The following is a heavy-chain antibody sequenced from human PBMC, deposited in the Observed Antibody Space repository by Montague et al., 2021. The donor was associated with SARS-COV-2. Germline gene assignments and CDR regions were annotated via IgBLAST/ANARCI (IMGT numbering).Heavy chain of an antibody. CDR1: GGSISSSTYY. CDR2: IFYGGST. Sequence: SETLSLTCIVSGGSISSSTYYWGWIRQPPGKGLEWIGSIFYGGSTYYNPSLKSRVTISVDTSKNQFSLNLSSVTAADTAVYYGARHVPNYYYDSRYLDLWGRGTPVTVSS. CDR3: ARHVPNYYYDSRYLDL. J-gene: IGHJ2*01. D-gene: IGHD3-22*01. V-gene: IGHV4-39*01.